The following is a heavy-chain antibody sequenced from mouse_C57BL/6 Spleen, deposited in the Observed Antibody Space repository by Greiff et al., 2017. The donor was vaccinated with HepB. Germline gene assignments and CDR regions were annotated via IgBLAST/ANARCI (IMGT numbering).Heavy chain of an antibody. Sequence: DVKLVESGGGLVKPGGSLKLSCAASGFTFSSYAMSWVRQTPEKRLEWVATISDGGSYTYYPDNVKGRFTISRDNAKNNLYLQMSHLKSEDTAMYYCARDDYGSYAMDYWGQGTSVTVSS. V-gene: IGHV5-4*01. J-gene: IGHJ4*01. CDR2: ISDGGSYT. CDR3: ARDDYGSYAMDY. CDR1: GFTFSSYA. D-gene: IGHD2-4*01.